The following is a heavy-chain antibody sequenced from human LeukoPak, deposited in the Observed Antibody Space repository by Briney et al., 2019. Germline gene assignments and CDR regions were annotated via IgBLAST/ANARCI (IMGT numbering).Heavy chain of an antibody. Sequence: PSETLSLTCAVYGGSFSGYYWSWIRQPPGKGLEWVGEINHSGSTNYNPSPQSRVTISVDTAKNQFSLKLSFVTAADTAVYYCARGRGGPGAAGRSGSDYWGQGTLVTVSS. V-gene: IGHV4-34*01. CDR1: GGSFSGYY. J-gene: IGHJ4*02. CDR3: ARGRGGPGAAGRSGSDY. CDR2: INHSGST. D-gene: IGHD6-19*01.